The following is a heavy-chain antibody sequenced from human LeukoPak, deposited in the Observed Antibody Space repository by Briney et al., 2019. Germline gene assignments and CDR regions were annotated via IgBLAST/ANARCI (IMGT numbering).Heavy chain of an antibody. J-gene: IGHJ4*02. CDR2: IRYDGSNK. CDR1: GFTFSSYG. Sequence: GGSLRLSCAASGFTFSSYGMHWVRQAPGKGLEWVAFIRYDGSNKYYADSVKGRFTISRDNSKNTLYLQMNSLRAEDTAVYYCAKGAAEGEYSYGLMYYFDYWGQGTLVTVSS. CDR3: AKGAAEGEYSYGLMYYFDY. V-gene: IGHV3-30*02. D-gene: IGHD5-18*01.